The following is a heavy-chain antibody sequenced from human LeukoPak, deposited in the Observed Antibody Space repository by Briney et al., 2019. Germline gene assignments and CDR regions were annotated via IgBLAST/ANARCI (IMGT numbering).Heavy chain of an antibody. V-gene: IGHV3-74*01. CDR3: ARFERGFWADY. Sequence: GGSLRLSCAASGFTFSSYWMHWVRQAPGKGLVWVSRINSDGSSTSYADSVKGRFTISRDNAKNTLYLQMNTLRAEDTAVYYCARFERGFWADYWGQGTLVTVSS. J-gene: IGHJ4*02. D-gene: IGHD3-10*01. CDR2: INSDGSST. CDR1: GFTFSSYW.